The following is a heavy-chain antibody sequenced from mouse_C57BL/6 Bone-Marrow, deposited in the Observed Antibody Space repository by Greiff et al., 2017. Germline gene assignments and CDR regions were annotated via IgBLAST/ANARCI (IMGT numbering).Heavy chain of an antibody. Sequence: EVQRVESGGGLVKPGGSLKLSCAASGFTFSSYTMSWVRQTPEKRLEWVATISGGGGNTYYPDSVKGRFTISRDNAKNTLYLQMSSLRSEDTALYYCAREVTTGYYYAMDYWGQGTSVTVSS. V-gene: IGHV5-9*01. D-gene: IGHD2-2*01. CDR3: AREVTTGYYYAMDY. J-gene: IGHJ4*01. CDR1: GFTFSSYT. CDR2: ISGGGGNT.